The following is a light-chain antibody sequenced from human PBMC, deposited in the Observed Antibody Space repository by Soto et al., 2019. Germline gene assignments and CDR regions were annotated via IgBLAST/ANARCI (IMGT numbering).Light chain of an antibody. J-gene: IGKJ1*01. CDR1: QSISSN. V-gene: IGKV3-15*01. CDR3: QQYNWWPGT. CDR2: RSS. Sequence: EVVMTHSPATLSASPWERVTLSCGASQSISSNLAWYQQKPGQAPRLLIYRSSIRDTGISARFSGGESGTEFTLTLSSLEYEDFAVSYCQQYNWWPGTFGQGTRVEI.